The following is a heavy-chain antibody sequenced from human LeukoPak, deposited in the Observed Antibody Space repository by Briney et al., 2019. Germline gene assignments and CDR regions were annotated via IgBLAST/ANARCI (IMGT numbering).Heavy chain of an antibody. CDR2: ISSSSSTI. D-gene: IGHD3-10*01. J-gene: IGHJ4*02. V-gene: IGHV3-48*01. CDR3: ARAGSYGALNQGY. Sequence: GGSQRLSCAASGFTFSSYSMNWVRQAPGKGLEWVSYISSSSSTIYYADSVKGRFTISRDNANNSLYLQMNSLRAEDTAVYYCARAGSYGALNQGYWGQGTLVTVSS. CDR1: GFTFSSYS.